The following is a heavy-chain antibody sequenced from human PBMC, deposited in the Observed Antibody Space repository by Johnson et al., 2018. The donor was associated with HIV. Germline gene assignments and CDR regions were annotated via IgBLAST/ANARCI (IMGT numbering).Heavy chain of an antibody. Sequence: QVQLVESGGGLVRPGGSLRLSCAASEFSVSSYAMHWVRQAPGKGLEWVAVVSYDGSDKYYADSVKGRFTISRDNSKNTLYLEMNSLRAEDTAVYYCARDHSGYDSVTAAFDIWGQGTMVTVSS. CDR3: ARDHSGYDSVTAAFDI. D-gene: IGHD5-12*01. V-gene: IGHV3-30-3*01. CDR2: VSYDGSDK. J-gene: IGHJ3*02. CDR1: EFSVSSYA.